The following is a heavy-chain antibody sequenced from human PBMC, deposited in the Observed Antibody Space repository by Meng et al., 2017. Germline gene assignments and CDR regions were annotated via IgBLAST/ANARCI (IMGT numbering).Heavy chain of an antibody. Sequence: SETLSLTCTVSGGSISSSSYYWGWIRQPPGKGLEWIGSIYYSGSTYYNPSLKSRVTISVDTSKNQFSLKLSSVTAADTAVYYCARDGAYLYYYYYYGMDVWGQGTTVTVSS. CDR1: GGSISSSSYY. V-gene: IGHV4-39*07. CDR2: IYYSGST. D-gene: IGHD2-2*02. CDR3: ARDGAYLYYYYYYGMDV. J-gene: IGHJ6*02.